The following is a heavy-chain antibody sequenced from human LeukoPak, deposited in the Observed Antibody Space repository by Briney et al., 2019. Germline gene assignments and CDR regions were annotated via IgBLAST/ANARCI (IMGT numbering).Heavy chain of an antibody. CDR3: ATYDNWVAGDV. CDR2: INKDGSEE. Sequence: TGGSLRLSCAASEFMFSDDWMSWVRQAPGKGPEWVASINKDGSEEYYADSVKGRFTVSRDNAKNSLFLQMNNLRVEDTAIYYCATYDNWVAGDVWGQGTTVSVSS. CDR1: EFMFSDDW. J-gene: IGHJ6*02. D-gene: IGHD1-1*01. V-gene: IGHV3-7*01.